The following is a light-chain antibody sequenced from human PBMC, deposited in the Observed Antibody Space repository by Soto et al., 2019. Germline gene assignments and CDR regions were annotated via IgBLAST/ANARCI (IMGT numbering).Light chain of an antibody. CDR1: QSLVISDGRWR. Sequence: DVVMTQSPVSLPVTLGQPTSISCRSSQSLVISDGRWRVDWFQQRPGQSPRRLIFGASNRDSGVSERFSGSGSGTDYTLKISRVEAEDVGIYYCAQYRLSPHTFGQGTKLEIK. CDR3: AQYRLSPHT. CDR2: GAS. J-gene: IGKJ2*01. V-gene: IGKV2-30*01.